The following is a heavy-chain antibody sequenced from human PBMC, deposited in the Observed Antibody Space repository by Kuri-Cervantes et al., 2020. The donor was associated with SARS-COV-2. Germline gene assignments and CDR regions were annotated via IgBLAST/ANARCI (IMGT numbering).Heavy chain of an antibody. D-gene: IGHD1-26*01. CDR3: ARENAGATPFDY. Sequence: GESLKISCAASGFTFRSYGMHWVRQAPGKGLEWVAIVSYDGSNKYYADSVKGRFTISRDNSKNTLYLQMNSLRAEDTAVYYCARENAGATPFDYWGQGTLVTVSS. J-gene: IGHJ4*02. CDR2: VSYDGSNK. CDR1: GFTFRSYG. V-gene: IGHV3-30*03.